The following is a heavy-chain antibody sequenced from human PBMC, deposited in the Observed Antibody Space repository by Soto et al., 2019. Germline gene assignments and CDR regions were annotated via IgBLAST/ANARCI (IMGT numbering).Heavy chain of an antibody. V-gene: IGHV3-7*01. CDR1: GFSFNTYW. Sequence: EVQLVESGGGLVQPGGSLSLSCAASGFSFNTYWMSWIRQAPGKGLEWVANINEDGNKQNYVDSVRGRFTISREHAKTSVHLQMNSLRGEDTAVYYCATRAGAPADWGQGTLVTVSS. CDR2: INEDGNKQ. D-gene: IGHD6-25*01. CDR3: ATRAGAPAD. J-gene: IGHJ4*02.